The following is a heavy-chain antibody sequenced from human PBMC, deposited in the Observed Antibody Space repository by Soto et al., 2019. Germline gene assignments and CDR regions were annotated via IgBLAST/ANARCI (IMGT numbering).Heavy chain of an antibody. CDR2: ISSSSSYI. D-gene: IGHD3-9*01. Sequence: EVQLVESGGGLVKPGGSLRLSCAASGFTFSSYSMNWVRQAPGKGLEWVSSISSSSSYIYYADSVKGRFTISRDNAKNSLYLQMNSLRGEDTAVYYCARDDRHYDILTGFYMYYFDYWGQGTQVTVSS. CDR1: GFTFSSYS. J-gene: IGHJ4*02. V-gene: IGHV3-21*01. CDR3: ARDDRHYDILTGFYMYYFDY.